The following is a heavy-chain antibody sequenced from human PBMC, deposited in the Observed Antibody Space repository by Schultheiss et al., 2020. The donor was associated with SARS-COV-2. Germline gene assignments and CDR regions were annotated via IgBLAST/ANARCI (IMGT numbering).Heavy chain of an antibody. CDR3: ARDQVFEEYFYGMDV. D-gene: IGHD3-10*01. Sequence: GGSLRLSCAASGFTFSSYWMSWVRQAPGKGLEWVANIKQDGSEKYYVDSVKGRFTISRDNAKNSLYLQMNSLRAEDTAVYYCARDQVFEEYFYGMDVWGQGTTVTVSS. V-gene: IGHV3-7*03. J-gene: IGHJ6*02. CDR1: GFTFSSYW. CDR2: IKQDGSEK.